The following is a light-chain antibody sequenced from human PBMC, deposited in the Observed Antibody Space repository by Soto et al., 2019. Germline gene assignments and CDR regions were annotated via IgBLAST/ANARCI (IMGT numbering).Light chain of an antibody. J-gene: IGKJ5*01. CDR1: QSVSSN. CDR2: GAS. Sequence: EILMTQSPATLSVSPGERSTLSCSASQSVSSNLAWYQQKPGQAPRLLIYGASNRATGIPARFSGSGSGTDFTLTISSLEPEDFAVYYCQQRSNWPPITFGQGTRLEI. CDR3: QQRSNWPPIT. V-gene: IGKV3-11*01.